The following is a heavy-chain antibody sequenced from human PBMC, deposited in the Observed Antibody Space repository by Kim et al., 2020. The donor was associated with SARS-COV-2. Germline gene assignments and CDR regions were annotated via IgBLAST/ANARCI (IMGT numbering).Heavy chain of an antibody. CDR3: ARVMSIAATGMDFDY. J-gene: IGHJ4*02. V-gene: IGHV4-39*07. Sequence: PSLKSRVTISVDTSKNQFSLKLSSVTAADTAVYYCARVMSIAATGMDFDYWGQGTLVTVSS. D-gene: IGHD6-13*01.